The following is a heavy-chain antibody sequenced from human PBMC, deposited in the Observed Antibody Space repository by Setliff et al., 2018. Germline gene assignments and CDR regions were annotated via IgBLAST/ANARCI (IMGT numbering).Heavy chain of an antibody. J-gene: IGHJ4*02. D-gene: IGHD6-6*01. CDR3: ARDPGFRPGTWALDN. Sequence: PSETLSLTCTVSGDSISSGYYYWAWIRQTPGKGLEWVGSLSFAGDAYYNPSLKSRVTMSLDTSKNQFSLRVTSVTAADTALYSCARDPGFRPGTWALDNWGQGTLVTVSS. CDR2: LSFAGDA. CDR1: GDSISSGYYY. V-gene: IGHV4-39*07.